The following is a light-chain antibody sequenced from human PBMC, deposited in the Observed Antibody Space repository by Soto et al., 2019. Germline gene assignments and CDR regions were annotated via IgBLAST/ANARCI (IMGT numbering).Light chain of an antibody. CDR3: CSYAGGSTVV. V-gene: IGLV2-23*01. Sequence: QSALTQPASVSASPGQSITISCTGTSSNFGSYKFVSWFQQHPGKAPKLMIYEGSKRPSGVSDRFSGSKSDNTASLTISGLQAEDEADYYCCSYAGGSTVVFGGGTKVTVL. J-gene: IGLJ2*01. CDR1: SSNFGSYKF. CDR2: EGS.